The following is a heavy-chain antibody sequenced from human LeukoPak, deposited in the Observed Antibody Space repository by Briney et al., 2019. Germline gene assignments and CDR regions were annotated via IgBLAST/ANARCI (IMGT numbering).Heavy chain of an antibody. D-gene: IGHD2-21*01. J-gene: IGHJ3*02. CDR1: GFTFSSYG. Sequence: GRSLRLSCAASGFTFSSYGMHWVRQAPGKGLEWVAVISYDGSNKYYADSVKGRFTISRDNAKNSLYLQMNSLRAEDTAVYYCARDTYSDAFDIWGQGTMVTVSS. CDR2: ISYDGSNK. V-gene: IGHV3-30*03. CDR3: ARDTYSDAFDI.